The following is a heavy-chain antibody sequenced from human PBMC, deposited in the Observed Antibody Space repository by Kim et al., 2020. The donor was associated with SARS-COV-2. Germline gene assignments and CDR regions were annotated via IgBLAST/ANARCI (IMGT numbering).Heavy chain of an antibody. J-gene: IGHJ6*02. Sequence: GGSLRLSCAASGFTVSSNYMSWVRQAPGKGLECVSLIYGGGSTYYADSVKGRFTISRDNSKNTLYLQMNSLRAEDTAVYYCAIDRMTGTAFPSYFYYGMDVWGQGTTVTVSS. CDR1: GFTVSSNY. CDR2: IYGGGST. CDR3: AIDRMTGTAFPSYFYYGMDV. V-gene: IGHV3-66*01. D-gene: IGHD1-20*01.